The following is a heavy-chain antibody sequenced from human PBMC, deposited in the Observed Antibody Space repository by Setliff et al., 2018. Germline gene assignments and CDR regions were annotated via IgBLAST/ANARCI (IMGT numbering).Heavy chain of an antibody. CDR3: VRVTSGRLDFDY. V-gene: IGHV1-8*01. CDR2: VSPIDDGKP. Sequence: GESLKISCKASGYSFTSYDINWVRLAAGQGLEWMGWVSPIDDGKPGYAQKFQGRVTITWATSISTAYMELSSLRSEDTAVYYCVRVTSGRLDFDYWGQGTPVTVSS. D-gene: IGHD6-19*01. J-gene: IGHJ4*02. CDR1: GYSFTSYD.